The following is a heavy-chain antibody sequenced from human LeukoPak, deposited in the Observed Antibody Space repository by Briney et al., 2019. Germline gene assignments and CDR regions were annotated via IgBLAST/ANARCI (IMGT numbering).Heavy chain of an antibody. V-gene: IGHV4-31*03. D-gene: IGHD4-17*01. CDR2: IYYSGST. J-gene: IGHJ6*02. CDR3: ARVRHDDDYGDHYGMDV. CDR1: GGSISSGGYY. Sequence: SQTLSLTCTVSGGSISSGGYYWSWIRQHPGKGLEWIGYIYYSGSTYYNPSLKSRVTISVDTSKNQFSLKLSSVTAADTAVYYCARVRHDDDYGDHYGMDVWGQGTTVTVS.